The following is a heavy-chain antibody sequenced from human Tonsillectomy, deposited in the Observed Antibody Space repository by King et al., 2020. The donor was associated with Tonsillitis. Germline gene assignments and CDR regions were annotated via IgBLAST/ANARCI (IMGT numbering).Heavy chain of an antibody. J-gene: IGHJ4*02. D-gene: IGHD6-13*01. Sequence: VQLVESVGGLIQPGGSLRLSCAASGFTVSSDYMSWVRQTPGKGLECVSSIYSGGSTYYADSVKGRFTISRDNSKNTLYLQMNSLRAEDTAVYYCARDVAAAGFLWDWGQGTLVTVSS. CDR2: IYSGGST. CDR3: ARDVAAAGFLWD. V-gene: IGHV3-53*01. CDR1: GFTVSSDY.